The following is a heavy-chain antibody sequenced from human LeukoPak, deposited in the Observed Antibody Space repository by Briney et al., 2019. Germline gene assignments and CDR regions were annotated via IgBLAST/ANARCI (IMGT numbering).Heavy chain of an antibody. CDR1: GGSISSGNW. D-gene: IGHD3-16*02. CDR2: IYHSGST. J-gene: IGHJ4*02. Sequence: SGTLSLTCAASGGSISSGNWWSWVRQPPGKGLEWIGQIYHSGSTNYNPSLKSRVTISVGKSKNQFSLNLASVTAADTAVYYCARVRGLGVITPYLDYWGQGTLVTVSS. V-gene: IGHV4-4*02. CDR3: ARVRGLGVITPYLDY.